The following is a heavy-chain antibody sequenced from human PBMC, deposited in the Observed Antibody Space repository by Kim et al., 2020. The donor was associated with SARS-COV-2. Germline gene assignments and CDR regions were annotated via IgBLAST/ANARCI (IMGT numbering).Heavy chain of an antibody. CDR1: GDTVSSNSGV. CDR2: TYYRSRLFY. J-gene: IGHJ4*02. V-gene: IGHV6-1*01. D-gene: IGHD6-13*01. Sequence: SQTLSLTCAISGDTVSSNSGVWNWIRQSPSRGLEWLGRTYYRSRLFYDYAVSMKSRITITPDTSQNQFSLHLNSVTPEDTAVYFCARDAPGSSYFDYWGQGTLVTVSS. CDR3: ARDAPGSSYFDY.